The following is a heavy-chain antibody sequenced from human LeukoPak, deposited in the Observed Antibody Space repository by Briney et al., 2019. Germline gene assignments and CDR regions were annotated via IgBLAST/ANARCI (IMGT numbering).Heavy chain of an antibody. CDR2: IIGSAANT. V-gene: IGHV3-23*01. CDR1: GLTVSSYA. J-gene: IGHJ4*01. Sequence: GGSLRLSCGASGLTVSSYAMSWVRQAPGKGLELVSTIIGSAANTYYADSVKGRFTISRDDSKNTVYLQMNSLRAEDTAVYSCAKYTSGTSYRGLDQWGHGTLVTVSS. CDR3: AKYTSGTSYRGLDQ. D-gene: IGHD3-10*01.